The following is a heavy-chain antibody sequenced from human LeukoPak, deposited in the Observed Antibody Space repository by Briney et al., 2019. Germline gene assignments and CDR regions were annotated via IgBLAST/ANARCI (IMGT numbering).Heavy chain of an antibody. Sequence: GGSLRLSCAASGFTFSSFEMNWVRQAPGKGLEWVSAISGSGGSTYYADSVKGRFTISRDNSKNTLYLQMNSLRAEDTAVYYCAKNEGWDYYDSPLDYWGQGTLVTVSS. V-gene: IGHV3-23*01. D-gene: IGHD3-22*01. CDR2: ISGSGGST. CDR1: GFTFSSFE. J-gene: IGHJ4*02. CDR3: AKNEGWDYYDSPLDY.